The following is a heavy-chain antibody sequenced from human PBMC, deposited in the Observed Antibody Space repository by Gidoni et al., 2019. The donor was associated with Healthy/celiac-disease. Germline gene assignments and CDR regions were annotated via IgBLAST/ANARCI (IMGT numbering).Heavy chain of an antibody. V-gene: IGHV3-21*01. CDR3: ARDLGSGYYFDAFDI. Sequence: EVQLVESGGGLVKPGGSLSFSCAASGFTSSSYSMNWVRQAPGKGLEWVSANSRSSSYIYYADSVKGRFTISRDNAKNSLYLQMNSRRAEDTAVYYCARDLGSGYYFDAFDIWGQGTMVTVSS. J-gene: IGHJ3*02. D-gene: IGHD3-22*01. CDR2: NSRSSSYI. CDR1: GFTSSSYS.